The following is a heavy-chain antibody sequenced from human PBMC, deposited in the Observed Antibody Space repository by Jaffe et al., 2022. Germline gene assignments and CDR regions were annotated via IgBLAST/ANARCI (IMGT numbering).Heavy chain of an antibody. J-gene: IGHJ4*02. CDR2: ISSSSSYI. V-gene: IGHV3-21*01. Sequence: EVQLVESGGGLVKPGGSLRLSCAASGFTFSSYSMNWVRQAPGKGLEWVSSISSSSSYIYYADSVKGRFTISRDNAKNSLYLQMNSLRAEDTAVYYCASAGGGYSGYDSEFGDYWGQGTLVTVSS. D-gene: IGHD5-12*01. CDR3: ASAGGGYSGYDSEFGDY. CDR1: GFTFSSYS.